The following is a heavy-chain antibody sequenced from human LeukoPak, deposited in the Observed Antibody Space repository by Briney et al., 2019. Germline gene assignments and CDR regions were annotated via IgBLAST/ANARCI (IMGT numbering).Heavy chain of an antibody. CDR3: ALLAYYYDSSGYYSHDAFDI. CDR2: IYTSGST. Sequence: SETLSLTCTVSGGSISSYYWSWIRQPAGKGLEWTGRIYTSGSTNYNPSLKSRVTMSVDTSKNQFSLKLSSVTAADTAVYYCALLAYYYDSSGYYSHDAFDIWGQGTMVTVSS. CDR1: GGSISSYY. D-gene: IGHD3-22*01. V-gene: IGHV4-4*07. J-gene: IGHJ3*02.